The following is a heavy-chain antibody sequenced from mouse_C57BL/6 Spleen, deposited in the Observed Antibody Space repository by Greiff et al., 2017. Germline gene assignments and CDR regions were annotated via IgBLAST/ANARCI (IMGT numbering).Heavy chain of an antibody. V-gene: IGHV1-18*01. Sequence: VQLKESGPELVKPSPSVSIPCKVSGYSFTDYNMDWVKQSHGKSLEWIGDINPNNGGTIYNQKFKGKATLTVDKSSSTAYMELRSLTSEDTAVYYCARRLGPFDYWGQGTTLTVSS. CDR1: GYSFTDYN. CDR3: ARRLGPFDY. CDR2: INPNNGGT. J-gene: IGHJ2*01. D-gene: IGHD4-1*01.